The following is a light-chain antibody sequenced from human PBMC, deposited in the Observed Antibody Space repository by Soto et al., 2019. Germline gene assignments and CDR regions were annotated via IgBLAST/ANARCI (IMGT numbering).Light chain of an antibody. CDR2: DAS. Sequence: DIQMTQSPSSLSASIGDRVTITCRASQSISRYFTWYQQKPGNAPKLLIYDASTLQTGVPSRFSGSGAGTDFALTISSLQPEDFATYYCQQSFSTPRTLGPGTKVEIK. CDR3: QQSFSTPRT. V-gene: IGKV1-39*01. J-gene: IGKJ3*01. CDR1: QSISRY.